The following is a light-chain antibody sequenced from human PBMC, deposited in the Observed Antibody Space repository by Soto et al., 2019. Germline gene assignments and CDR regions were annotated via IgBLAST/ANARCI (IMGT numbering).Light chain of an antibody. CDR2: DAS. V-gene: IGKV3-15*01. CDR3: QQYNFWPPLT. CDR1: QSVNSN. Sequence: EIVMTQSPATLSVSPGERATLSCRASQSVNSNLAWYRQKPGQAPRLLISDASTRATGVPARFSGSGSGTEFTLTISSLQSEDYGIYYCQQYNFWPPLTCGGGTKVEIK. J-gene: IGKJ4*01.